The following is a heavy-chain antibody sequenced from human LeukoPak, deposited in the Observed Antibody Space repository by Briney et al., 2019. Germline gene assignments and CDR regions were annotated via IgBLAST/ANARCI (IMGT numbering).Heavy chain of an antibody. V-gene: IGHV4-34*01. Sequence: SETLSLTCAVYGGSFSGYCWSWIRQPPGKGLEWIGEINHSGSTNYNPSLKSRVTISVATSKNQFSMKRSSVAAADTSVYYCARPVSGSSGWYYNYWGQGTLVTVSS. CDR1: GGSFSGYC. D-gene: IGHD6-19*01. J-gene: IGHJ4*02. CDR2: INHSGST. CDR3: ARPVSGSSGWYYNY.